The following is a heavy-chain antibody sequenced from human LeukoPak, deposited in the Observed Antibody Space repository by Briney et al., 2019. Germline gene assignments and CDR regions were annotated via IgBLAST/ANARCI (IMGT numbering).Heavy chain of an antibody. CDR3: TRDTGCPGGTCYSFYDY. CDR1: GFTFSNYW. CDR2: IKQDGTEK. D-gene: IGHD2-15*01. Sequence: GGSLRLSCAASGFTFSNYWMTWVRQAPGRGLEWVANIKQDGTEKYYVDSVKGRFTISRDNAENSLYLQMNSLRAEDTAVYYCTRDTGCPGGTCYSFYDYWGQGTLVTVSS. J-gene: IGHJ4*02. V-gene: IGHV3-7*01.